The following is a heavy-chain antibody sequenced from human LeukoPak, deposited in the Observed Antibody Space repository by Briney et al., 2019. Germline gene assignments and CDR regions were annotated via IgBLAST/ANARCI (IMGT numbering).Heavy chain of an antibody. J-gene: IGHJ4*02. V-gene: IGHV3-30*03. CDR1: GFSFSRCD. D-gene: IGHD6-19*01. CDR3: SRGPRGIALAGTYYY. CDR2: ISYDGNKK. Sequence: GGPLRLPCAASGFSFSRCDMHWVRQAPGKGLEWVAVISYDGNKKYYGDSVKGRFTISRDNSMNTLYLKMNSLRADDTAVYYCSRGPRGIALAGTYYYWGQGILVTVSS.